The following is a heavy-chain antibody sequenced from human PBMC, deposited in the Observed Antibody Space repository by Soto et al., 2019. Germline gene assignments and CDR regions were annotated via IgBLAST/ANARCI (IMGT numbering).Heavy chain of an antibody. D-gene: IGHD2-15*01. J-gene: IGHJ4*02. Sequence: SETLSLTCAVSGGSISSSNWWSWVRQPPGKGLEWIGEIYPSGSTEYNPSLKSRVAVSLDKSKNQFSLRLNSVTAADTAVYFCAKEGDCYGGSCPLDYWGQGILVTVSS. CDR2: IYPSGST. CDR3: AKEGDCYGGSCPLDY. V-gene: IGHV4-4*02. CDR1: GGSISSSNW.